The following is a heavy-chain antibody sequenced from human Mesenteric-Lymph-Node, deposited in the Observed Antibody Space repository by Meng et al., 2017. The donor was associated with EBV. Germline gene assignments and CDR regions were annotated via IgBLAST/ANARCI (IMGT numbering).Heavy chain of an antibody. D-gene: IGHD4-11*01. V-gene: IGHV4-61*08. CDR3: AREGTTVTRWFDP. CDR1: GGSVNSGGYY. J-gene: IGHJ5*02. CDR2: IHYSVGT. Sequence: GEPQDAGPVLGKFSGTLSLTRDVSGGSVNSGGYYWSWIRQPPGKGLEWIGYIHYSVGTFYNPALKSRVTISGDTSKNQFSLKLTSVTAADTAVYYCAREGTTVTRWFDPWGPGTLVTVSS.